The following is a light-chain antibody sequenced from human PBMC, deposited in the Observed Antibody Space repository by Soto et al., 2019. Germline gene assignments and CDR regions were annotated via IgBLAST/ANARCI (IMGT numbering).Light chain of an antibody. CDR1: QSVSSSY. CDR2: GAS. J-gene: IGKJ1*01. CDR3: QQYGSSPQWT. Sequence: EIVFTQSTGTLSLSPGERATLSCRASQSVSSSYLAWYQQKPGQAPRLLIYGASSRATGIPDRVSGSGSGTDFTLTISRLEPEDFAVYYCQQYGSSPQWTFGQGTKVEIK. V-gene: IGKV3-20*01.